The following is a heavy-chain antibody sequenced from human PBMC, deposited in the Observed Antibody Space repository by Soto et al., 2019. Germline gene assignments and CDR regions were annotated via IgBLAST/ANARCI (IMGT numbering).Heavy chain of an antibody. D-gene: IGHD1-26*01. CDR2: GSGSSSYI. V-gene: IGHV3-21*06. Sequence: XVSVRLSCESSVFDLRNFNMIGFRQATGKGMEWVSSGSGSSSYIYYADSVKGRFTVSRDNDNNSVFLQMNGLRHEDTAMYYRARDLRAYYGPWGQAIRVTVPS. CDR1: VFDLRNFN. CDR3: ARDLRAYYGP. J-gene: IGHJ3*01.